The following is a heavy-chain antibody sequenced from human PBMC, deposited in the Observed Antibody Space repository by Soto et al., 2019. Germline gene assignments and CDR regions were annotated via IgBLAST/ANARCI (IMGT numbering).Heavy chain of an antibody. V-gene: IGHV3-23*01. J-gene: IGHJ4*02. CDR1: GFTFSSYA. CDR2: ISGSGGST. CDR3: AKYDWPRYYFDY. Sequence: EVQLLESGGGLVQPGGSLRLSCAASGFTFSSYAMSWVRQAPGKGLEWVSAISGSGGSTYYADSVKGRFTISRDNSKNTLYMQMNSLRAEDTAVYYFAKYDWPRYYFDYWGQGTLVTVSS. D-gene: IGHD3-9*01.